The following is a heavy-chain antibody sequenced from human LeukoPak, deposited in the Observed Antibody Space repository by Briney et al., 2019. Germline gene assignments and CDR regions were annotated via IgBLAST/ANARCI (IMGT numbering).Heavy chain of an antibody. D-gene: IGHD2-2*02. Sequence: GGSLRLSCAASGFTFSSYWMHWVRQAPGKGLVWVSRINSDGSSTSYADSVKGRFTISRDNSKNTLYLQMNSLRAEDTAVYYCARDIVVVPAAIQPGAADYWGQGTLVTVSS. CDR1: GFTFSSYW. V-gene: IGHV3-74*01. J-gene: IGHJ4*02. CDR2: INSDGSST. CDR3: ARDIVVVPAAIQPGAADY.